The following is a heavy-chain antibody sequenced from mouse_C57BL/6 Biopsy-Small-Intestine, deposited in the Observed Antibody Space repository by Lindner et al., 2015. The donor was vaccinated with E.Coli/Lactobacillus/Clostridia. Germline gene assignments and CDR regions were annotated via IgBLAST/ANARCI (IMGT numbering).Heavy chain of an antibody. J-gene: IGHJ2*01. Sequence: VQLQESGAELVKPGASVKLSCTASGFNIKDYYIHWLKQRTGQGLEWIGRIDPEDGETQYAPKFQGKATITADTSSNTAYLHLSSLTSEDTAVYYCSRYYYGFDYWGQGTTLTVSS. V-gene: IGHV14-2*01. CDR3: SRYYYGFDY. CDR1: GFNIKDYY. CDR2: IDPEDGET. D-gene: IGHD1-1*01.